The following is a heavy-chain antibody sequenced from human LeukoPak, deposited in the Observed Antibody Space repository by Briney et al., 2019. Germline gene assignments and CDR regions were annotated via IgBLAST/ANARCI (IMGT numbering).Heavy chain of an antibody. D-gene: IGHD6-19*01. CDR1: GYTFTSYY. Sequence: ASVKVSCKASGYTFTSYYMHWVRQAPGQGLEWMGIINPSGGSTSYAQKFQGRVTMTRDTSTSTVYMELSSLRSEDTAVYYCARDDLAVAGNNWFDPWGQGTLVTVSS. CDR2: INPSGGST. CDR3: ARDDLAVAGNNWFDP. J-gene: IGHJ5*02. V-gene: IGHV1-46*01.